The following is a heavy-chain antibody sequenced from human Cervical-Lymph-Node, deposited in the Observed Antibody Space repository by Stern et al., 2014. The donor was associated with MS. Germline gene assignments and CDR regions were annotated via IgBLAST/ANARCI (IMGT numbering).Heavy chain of an antibody. J-gene: IGHJ6*02. CDR1: GGTFSRYA. D-gene: IGHD1-1*01. V-gene: IGHV1-69*06. CDR3: ARDSGTDTYYYYYGMDV. CDR2: IIPIFGTV. Sequence: VQLVESGAEVKKPGSSVKVSCKASGGTFSRYAISWVRQAPGQGLEWMGGIIPIFGTVNYAQKFQGRVTITADKSTSTASMELSSLRSEDTAVYYWARDSGTDTYYYYYGMDVWGQGTTVTVSS.